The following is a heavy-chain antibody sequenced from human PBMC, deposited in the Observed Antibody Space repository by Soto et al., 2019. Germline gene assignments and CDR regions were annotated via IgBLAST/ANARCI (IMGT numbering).Heavy chain of an antibody. J-gene: IGHJ6*02. D-gene: IGHD6-19*01. Sequence: QVQLVQSGAEVKKPGASVKVSCKASGYTFTSYGISWVRQAPGQGLEWMGWISAYNGNTNYAQKLQGRVTMTTDTSTSTAYMELRSLRSDDTAVYYCARSGYSSGWYGNYYYYYGMDVWGQGTTVTVSS. CDR3: ARSGYSSGWYGNYYYYYGMDV. V-gene: IGHV1-18*01. CDR2: ISAYNGNT. CDR1: GYTFTSYG.